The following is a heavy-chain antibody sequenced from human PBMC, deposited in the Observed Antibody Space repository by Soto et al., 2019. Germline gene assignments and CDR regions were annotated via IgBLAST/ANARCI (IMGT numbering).Heavy chain of an antibody. Sequence: SVKVSCKASGGTFSSYAISWVRQAPGQGLEWMGGIIPIFGTANYAQKFQGRVTITADESTSTAYMELSSLRSEDTAVYYCAREYSSGRRAFDIWGQGTMVTVSS. CDR2: IIPIFGTA. CDR1: GGTFSSYA. D-gene: IGHD6-19*01. V-gene: IGHV1-69*13. CDR3: AREYSSGRRAFDI. J-gene: IGHJ3*02.